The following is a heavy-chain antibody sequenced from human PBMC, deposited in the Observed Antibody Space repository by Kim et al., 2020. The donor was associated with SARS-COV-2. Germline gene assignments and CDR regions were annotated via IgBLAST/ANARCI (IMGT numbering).Heavy chain of an antibody. Sequence: SETLSLTCAVSGVSLINYYWIWIRQTPERGLECIGYIYYTGNTRFSPSLRSRLTMSVDTSKNQFSLQLHSVTAADTAIYFCARVAGGGYEGIAYWGQGIL. V-gene: IGHV4-59*08. J-gene: IGHJ4*03. CDR2: IYYTGNT. CDR3: ARVAGGGYEGIAY. CDR1: GVSLINYY. D-gene: IGHD3-16*01.